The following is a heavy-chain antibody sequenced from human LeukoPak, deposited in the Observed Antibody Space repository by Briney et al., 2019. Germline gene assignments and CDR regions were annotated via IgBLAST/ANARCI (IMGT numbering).Heavy chain of an antibody. CDR2: INHSGST. CDR3: ARPFLAAASGYYFDY. Sequence: PSETLSLTCAVYGGSLSGYYWSWIRQPPGKGLEWIGEINHSGSTNYNPSLKSRVTISVDTSKNQFSLKLSSVTAADTAVYYCARPFLAAASGYYFDYWGQGTLVTVSS. V-gene: IGHV4-34*01. CDR1: GGSLSGYY. J-gene: IGHJ4*02. D-gene: IGHD6-13*01.